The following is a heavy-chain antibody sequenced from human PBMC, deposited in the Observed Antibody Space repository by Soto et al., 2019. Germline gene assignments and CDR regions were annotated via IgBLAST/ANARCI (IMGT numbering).Heavy chain of an antibody. J-gene: IGHJ5*02. V-gene: IGHV5-51*01. CDR3: ARVLCSGGSCYSVWFDP. D-gene: IGHD2-15*01. CDR2: IYPGDSDT. CDR1: GYSFTSYW. Sequence: PGESLKISCKGSGYSFTSYWIGWVRQMPGKGLEWMGIIYPGDSDTRYSPSFQGQVTISADKSISTAYLQWSSPKASDTAMYYCARVLCSGGSCYSVWFDPWGQGTLITVSS.